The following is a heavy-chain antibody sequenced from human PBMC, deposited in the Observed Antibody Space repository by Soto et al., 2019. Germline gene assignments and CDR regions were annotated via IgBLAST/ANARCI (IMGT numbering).Heavy chain of an antibody. J-gene: IGHJ5*02. CDR1: GGSFSGYY. CDR2: INHSGST. CDR3: ARDSSSCFNWFDP. D-gene: IGHD6-13*01. Sequence: QVQLQQWGAGLLKPSETLSLTCAVYGGSFSGYYWSWIRQPPGKGLEWIGEINHSGSTNYNPSLKSRVTISVDTSKNHFSLKLSSVTAADTAVYYCARDSSSCFNWFDPWGQGTLVTVSS. V-gene: IGHV4-34*01.